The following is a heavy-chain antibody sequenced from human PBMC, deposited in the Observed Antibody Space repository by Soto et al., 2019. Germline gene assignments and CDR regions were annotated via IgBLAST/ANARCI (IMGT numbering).Heavy chain of an antibody. CDR3: ARDPGIAAAGISY. V-gene: IGHV3-74*01. CDR1: GFTFSSYW. D-gene: IGHD6-13*01. Sequence: PGGSLRLSCAASGFTFSSYWMHWVRQAPGKGLVWVSRINSDGSSTSYADSVKGRFTISRDNAKNTLYLQVNSLRAEDTAVYYCARDPGIAAAGISYWGQGTLVTVSS. J-gene: IGHJ4*02. CDR2: INSDGSST.